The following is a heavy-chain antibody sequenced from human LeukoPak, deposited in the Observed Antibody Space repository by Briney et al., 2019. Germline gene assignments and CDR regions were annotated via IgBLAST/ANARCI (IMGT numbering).Heavy chain of an antibody. CDR1: GYTFTSYD. Sequence: ASVKVSCKASGYTFTSYDINWVRQATGQGLEWMGWMNPNSGNTGYAQKFQGRVTMTRNTSISTAHMELSSLRSEDTAVYYCARVAAPWDWYYGMDVWGQGTTVTVSS. CDR3: ARVAAPWDWYYGMDV. J-gene: IGHJ6*02. V-gene: IGHV1-8*01. D-gene: IGHD3/OR15-3a*01. CDR2: MNPNSGNT.